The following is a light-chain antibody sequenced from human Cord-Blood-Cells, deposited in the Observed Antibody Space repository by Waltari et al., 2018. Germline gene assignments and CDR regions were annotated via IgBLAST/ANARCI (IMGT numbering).Light chain of an antibody. CDR1: SCYVGSYNP. Sequence: QSALTQPDSVSGSPGQSITIPCTGTSCYVGSYNPVPWYQQHPGKAPKLMIYEGSKRPSGVSNRFSGSKSGNTASLTISGLQAEDEADYYCCSYAGSSTFVVFGGGTKLTVL. J-gene: IGLJ2*01. CDR3: CSYAGSSTFVV. CDR2: EGS. V-gene: IGLV2-23*03.